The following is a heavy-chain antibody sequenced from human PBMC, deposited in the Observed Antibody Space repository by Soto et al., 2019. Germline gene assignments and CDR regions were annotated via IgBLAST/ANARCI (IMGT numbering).Heavy chain of an antibody. CDR1: GHTLTEFS. Sequence: ASVKVSCKVSGHTLTEFSMHWVRQAPGKGLEWMGGFDPEDGETIYAQRFQGRVTMTEDTSTDSAYMELSSLRFEDTAVYYCARGLRIDRGWFDPWGQGTLVTVSS. CDR3: ARGLRIDRGWFDP. D-gene: IGHD1-26*01. V-gene: IGHV1-24*01. CDR2: FDPEDGET. J-gene: IGHJ5*02.